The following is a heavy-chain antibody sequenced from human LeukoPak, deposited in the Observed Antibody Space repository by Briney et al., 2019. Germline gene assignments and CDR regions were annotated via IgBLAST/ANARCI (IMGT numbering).Heavy chain of an antibody. D-gene: IGHD6-19*01. CDR1: GGTFSSYA. V-gene: IGHV1-18*01. CDR3: AREPGIAVAGTMYFDY. J-gene: IGHJ4*02. Sequence: ASVKVSCKASGGTFSSYAISWVRQAPGQGLEWMGWISAYNGNTNYAQKLQGRVTMTTDTSTSTAYMELRGLRSDDTAVYYCAREPGIAVAGTMYFDYWGQGTLVTVSS. CDR2: ISAYNGNT.